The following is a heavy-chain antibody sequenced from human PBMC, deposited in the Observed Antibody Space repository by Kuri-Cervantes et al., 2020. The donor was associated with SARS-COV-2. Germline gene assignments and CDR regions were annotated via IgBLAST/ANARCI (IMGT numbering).Heavy chain of an antibody. V-gene: IGHV4-31*03. CDR3: ARIDFGTNSRFGCFDP. Sequence: LRLSCSVSGGSISSGGYFWTWIRQHPGKGLEWIGNIFHSGTNYTPSLKSRVTMSVDTSKNQFSLNLSSVTAADTAVYDCARIDFGTNSRFGCFDPWGQGTLVTVSS. J-gene: IGHJ5*02. D-gene: IGHD4-23*01. CDR2: IFHSGT. CDR1: GGSISSGGYF.